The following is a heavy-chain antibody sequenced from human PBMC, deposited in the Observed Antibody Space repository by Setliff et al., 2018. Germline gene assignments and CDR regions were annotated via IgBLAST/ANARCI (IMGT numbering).Heavy chain of an antibody. CDR3: ARSYQGVDDFWSGYFQTDYYYYMDV. CDR2: MNPNSGDT. V-gene: IGHV1-8*03. D-gene: IGHD3-3*01. CDR1: GYTSTSYD. Sequence: EASVKVSCKASGYTSTSYDINWVRQATGQGLEWMGWMNPNSGDTGYAQKFQGRVTITRNTSIGTAYMELSSLRSEDTAVYYCARSYQGVDDFWSGYFQTDYYYYMDVWGKGTTVTVSS. J-gene: IGHJ6*03.